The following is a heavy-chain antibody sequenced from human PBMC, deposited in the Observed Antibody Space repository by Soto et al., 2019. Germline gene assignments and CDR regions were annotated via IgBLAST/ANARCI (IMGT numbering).Heavy chain of an antibody. J-gene: IGHJ4*02. CDR3: VMGYYFDY. CDR2: ISTSSTTI. V-gene: IGHV3-48*01. Sequence: PGGSLRLSCAATGLTFSNYSMNWVRQDPGKALECVSDISTSSTTIHYADSVKGRFTISRDNAKNSLYLQMNSLRAEDTAVYYCVMGYYFDYWGQGT. D-gene: IGHD2-8*01. CDR1: GLTFSNYS.